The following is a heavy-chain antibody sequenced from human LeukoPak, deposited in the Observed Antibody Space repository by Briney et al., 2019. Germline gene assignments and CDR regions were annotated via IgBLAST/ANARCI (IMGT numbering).Heavy chain of an antibody. V-gene: IGHV4-59*08. J-gene: IGHJ6*02. Sequence: SETLSLTCTVSGGSISSYYWSWIRQPPGKGLEWIGYIYYSGSTNYNPSLKSRVTISVDMSKNQFSLKLSSVTAADTAVYYCARQASVDTAMVYYGMDVWGQGTTVTVSS. CDR1: GGSISSYY. CDR2: IYYSGST. CDR3: ARQASVDTAMVYYGMDV. D-gene: IGHD5-18*01.